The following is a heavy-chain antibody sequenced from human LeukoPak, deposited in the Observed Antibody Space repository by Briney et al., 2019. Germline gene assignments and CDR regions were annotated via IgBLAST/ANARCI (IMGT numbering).Heavy chain of an antibody. D-gene: IGHD1-26*01. Sequence: GGSLRLSCAASGFTFSSYGMSWVRQAPGKGLEWVSAISGSGGSTYYADSVKGRFTISRDNSKNTLYLQMNSLRAEDTAVYYCAKGRRGSLTFDYWGQGTLVTVSS. V-gene: IGHV3-23*01. J-gene: IGHJ4*02. CDR2: ISGSGGST. CDR3: AKGRRGSLTFDY. CDR1: GFTFSSYG.